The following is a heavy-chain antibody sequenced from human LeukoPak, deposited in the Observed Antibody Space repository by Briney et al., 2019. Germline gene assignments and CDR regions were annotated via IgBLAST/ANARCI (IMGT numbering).Heavy chain of an antibody. J-gene: IGHJ3*02. V-gene: IGHV3-30*04. CDR3: AKDHYDSSGSGWADAFDI. D-gene: IGHD3-22*01. Sequence: GGSLRLSCAASGFTFSSYAMHWVRQAPGKGLEWVAVISYDGSNKYYADSVKGRFTISRDNSKNTLYLQINSLRAEDTAVYYCAKDHYDSSGSGWADAFDIWGQGTMVTVSS. CDR2: ISYDGSNK. CDR1: GFTFSSYA.